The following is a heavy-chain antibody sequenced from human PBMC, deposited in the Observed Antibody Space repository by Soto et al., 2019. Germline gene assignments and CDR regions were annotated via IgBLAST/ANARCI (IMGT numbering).Heavy chain of an antibody. V-gene: IGHV1-69*02. CDR2: IIPILDVT. CDR3: ARAGYGVSDYYYYAMDV. Sequence: QVQLVQSGAEVKKPGSSVKVSCKATGGTFSTYTLGWVRQAPGQGLEWMGRIIPILDVTNYAQKFQGRVTLTADRSTSTTYLELNSLRSEDTAIYYCARAGYGVSDYYYYAMDVWGEGTTVTVSS. D-gene: IGHD4-17*01. CDR1: GGTFSTYT. J-gene: IGHJ6*04.